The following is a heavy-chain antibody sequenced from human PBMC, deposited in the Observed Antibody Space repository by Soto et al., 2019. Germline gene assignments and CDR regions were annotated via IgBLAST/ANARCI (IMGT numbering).Heavy chain of an antibody. CDR1: GFNVGAFA. J-gene: IGHJ4*02. Sequence: EVQLLESGGDLVQPRGSLRLSCAASGFNVGAFAVNWVRQAPGKGLEWVSGISVSDAFIYYADSVRGRFSISRDASENILYLQMNSLRVDDTALYYCTSETVAGITGLDYWGPGTLVTVSS. V-gene: IGHV3-23*01. CDR3: TSETVAGITGLDY. D-gene: IGHD1-20*01. CDR2: ISVSDAFI.